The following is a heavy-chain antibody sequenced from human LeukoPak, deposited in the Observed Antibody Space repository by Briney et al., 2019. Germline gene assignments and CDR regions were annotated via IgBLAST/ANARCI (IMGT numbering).Heavy chain of an antibody. J-gene: IGHJ5*02. CDR1: GFTFSGYG. D-gene: IGHD6-19*01. CDR3: ARDPSSGWYLKGWFDP. Sequence: GGSLRLSCAASGFTFSGYGMSWVRQAPGKGLEWVSGINWNGGSTGYADSVKGRFTISRDNAKNSLYLQMNSLRAEDTAVYYCARDPSSGWYLKGWFDPWGQGTLVTVSS. V-gene: IGHV3-20*04. CDR2: INWNGGST.